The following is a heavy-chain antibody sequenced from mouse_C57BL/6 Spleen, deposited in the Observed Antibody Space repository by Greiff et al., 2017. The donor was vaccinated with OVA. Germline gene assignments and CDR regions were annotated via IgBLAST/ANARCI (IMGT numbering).Heavy chain of an antibody. CDR2: ISYDGSN. CDR3: ARDWDGSSYYFDY. V-gene: IGHV3-6*01. Sequence: EVKLMESGPGLVKPSQSLSLTCSVTGYSITSGYYWNWIRQFPGNKLEWMGYISYDGSNNYNPSLKNRISITRDTSKNQFFLKLNSVTTEDTATYYCARDWDGSSYYFDYWGQGTTLTVSS. D-gene: IGHD1-1*01. CDR1: GYSITSGYY. J-gene: IGHJ2*01.